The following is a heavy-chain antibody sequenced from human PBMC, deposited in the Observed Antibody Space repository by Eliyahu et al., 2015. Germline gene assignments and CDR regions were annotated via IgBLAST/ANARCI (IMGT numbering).Heavy chain of an antibody. D-gene: IGHD6-13*01. CDR1: GFTFSSYX. J-gene: IGHJ4*02. CDR3: VKPKEYSSSWYGHRPYYFDY. Sequence: EVQLVESGGGLVQPGGSLXLSCSXXGFTFSSYXXXWVRQAPGKGLEYVSAISSNGGSTYYADSVKGRFTISRDNSKNTLYLQMSSLRAEDTAVYYCVKPKEYSSSWYGHRPYYFDYWGQGTLVTVSS. V-gene: IGHV3-64D*06. CDR2: ISSNGGST.